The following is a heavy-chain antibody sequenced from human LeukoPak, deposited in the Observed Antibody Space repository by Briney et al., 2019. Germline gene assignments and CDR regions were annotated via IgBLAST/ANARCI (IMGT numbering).Heavy chain of an antibody. J-gene: IGHJ4*02. D-gene: IGHD1-1*01. CDR1: GYTFTSYD. CDR3: ARRYRNWNDPFDY. Sequence: GASVKVSCKASGYTFTSYDINWVRQATGQGLEWMGWMIPNSGNTGYAQKFQGRVTMTRNTSISTAYMELSSLRSEDTAVYYCARRYRNWNDPFDYWGQGTLVTVSS. CDR2: MIPNSGNT. V-gene: IGHV1-8*01.